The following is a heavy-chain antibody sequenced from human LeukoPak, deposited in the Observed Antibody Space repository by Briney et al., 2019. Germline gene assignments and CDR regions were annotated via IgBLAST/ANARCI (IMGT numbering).Heavy chain of an antibody. CDR2: IYYSGST. D-gene: IGHD3-10*01. CDR1: GGSISSYY. J-gene: IGHJ4*02. Sequence: SETLSLTCTVSGGSISSYYWSWIRQPPGKGLEWIGYIYYSGSTNYNPSLKSRVTISVDTSKNQFSLKLSSVTAADTAVYYCAGSFGGGSGSYYSIDYWGQGTLVTVPS. CDR3: AGSFGGGSGSYYSIDY. V-gene: IGHV4-59*01.